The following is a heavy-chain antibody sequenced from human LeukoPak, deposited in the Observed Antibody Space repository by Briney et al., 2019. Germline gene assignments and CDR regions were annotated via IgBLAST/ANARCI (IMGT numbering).Heavy chain of an antibody. D-gene: IGHD3-22*01. Sequence: GGSLRLSCAASGFTFSRSTMNWVRQAPGKGLEWVSSTSSSSSYIYYADSVKGRFTISRYNAKNSLYLQMNSLRAEDTAVYYCARDGSGYSDPVDYWGQGTLVTVSS. CDR3: ARDGSGYSDPVDY. CDR1: GFTFSRST. CDR2: TSSSSSYI. V-gene: IGHV3-21*01. J-gene: IGHJ4*02.